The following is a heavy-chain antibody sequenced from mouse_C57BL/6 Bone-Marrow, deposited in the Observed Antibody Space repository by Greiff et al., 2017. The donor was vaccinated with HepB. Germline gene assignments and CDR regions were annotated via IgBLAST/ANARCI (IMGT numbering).Heavy chain of an antibody. V-gene: IGHV5-6*02. J-gene: IGHJ2*01. D-gene: IGHD1-1*01. CDR2: ISSGGSYT. CDR3: ARRPDYYGSH. Sequence: EVNVVESGGDLVKPGGSLKLSCAASGFTFSSYGMSWVRQTPDKRLEWVATISSGGSYTYYPDSVKGRFTISRDNAKNTLYLQMSSLKSKDTAMYYCARRPDYYGSHWGQGTTLTVSS. CDR1: GFTFSSYG.